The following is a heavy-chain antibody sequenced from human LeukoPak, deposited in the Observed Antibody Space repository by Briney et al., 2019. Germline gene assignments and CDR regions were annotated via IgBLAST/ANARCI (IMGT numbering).Heavy chain of an antibody. D-gene: IGHD1-26*01. Sequence: GASVKVSCKASGYTFTGYYMHWVRQAPGQGLEWMGWINPNSGGTNYAQKFQGRVTMTRDTSISTAYMELSRLRSDDTAVYYCARGAPLVGAKGSGFDAFDIWGQGTMVTVSS. CDR1: GYTFTGYY. CDR2: INPNSGGT. V-gene: IGHV1-2*02. CDR3: ARGAPLVGAKGSGFDAFDI. J-gene: IGHJ3*02.